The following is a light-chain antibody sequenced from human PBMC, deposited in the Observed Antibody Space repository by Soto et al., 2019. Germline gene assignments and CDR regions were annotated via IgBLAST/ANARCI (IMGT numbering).Light chain of an antibody. CDR2: DAS. J-gene: IGKJ1*01. CDR3: QQYNSYPWT. CDR1: QSISSW. V-gene: IGKV1-5*01. Sequence: DIQMTQSPSTLSASGGERVTITCRASQSISSWLAWYQQKPGKAPKLLIYDASSLESGVPSRFSGSGSGTEFTLTISSLQPDDFATYYCQQYNSYPWTFGQGT.